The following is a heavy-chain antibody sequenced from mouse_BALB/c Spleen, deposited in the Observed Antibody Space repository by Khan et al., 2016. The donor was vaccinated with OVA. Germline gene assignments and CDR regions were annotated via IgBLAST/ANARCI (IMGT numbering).Heavy chain of an antibody. CDR2: LNTYTGEP. J-gene: IGHJ1*01. CDR3: AQTCYSYDRYFGV. Sequence: QIQLVQSGPELKKPGETVKISCKASGYTFTNDGMNWVKQAPGKGFKRMGWLNTYTGEPTYASDLKGRFAFSLETYASTAYLQINNLKNEDMATYFCAQTCYSYDRYFGVWGAGTAVSV. CDR1: GYTFTNDG. D-gene: IGHD2-12*01. V-gene: IGHV9-1*02.